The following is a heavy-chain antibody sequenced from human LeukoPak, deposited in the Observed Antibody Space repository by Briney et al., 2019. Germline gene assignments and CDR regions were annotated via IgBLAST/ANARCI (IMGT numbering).Heavy chain of an antibody. J-gene: IGHJ4*02. D-gene: IGHD3-22*01. Sequence: ASVKVSCKASGYTFTSYYMHWVRQAPGQGLEWMGWMNPNSGNTGYAQKFKGRLTMTRNTSISTAYMELSSLRSEDTAVYYCARDHDPDYYDSSGYYGYWGQGTLVTVSS. CDR2: MNPNSGNT. CDR1: GYTFTSYY. CDR3: ARDHDPDYYDSSGYYGY. V-gene: IGHV1-8*02.